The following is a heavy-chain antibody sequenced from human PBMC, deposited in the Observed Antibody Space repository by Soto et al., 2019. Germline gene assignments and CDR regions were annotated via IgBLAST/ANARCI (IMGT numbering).Heavy chain of an antibody. V-gene: IGHV4-34*01. J-gene: IGHJ6*03. CDR1: GGSFSGYY. D-gene: IGHD4-17*01. Sequence: SETLSLTCAVYGGSFSGYYWSWIRQPPGKGLEWIGEINHSGSTNYNPSLKSRVTISVDTSKNQFSLKLSSVTAADTAVYYCASLRGYYGLYYYYMDVWGKGTTVTVSS. CDR3: ASLRGYYGLYYYYMDV. CDR2: INHSGST.